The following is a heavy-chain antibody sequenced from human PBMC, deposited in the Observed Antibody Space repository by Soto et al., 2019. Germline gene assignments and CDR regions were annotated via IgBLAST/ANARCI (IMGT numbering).Heavy chain of an antibody. D-gene: IGHD3-22*01. Sequence: SETLSLTCTVSGASINNNDYYWSWIRQTPGKGLEWIGYVYYSGTTDYIPSLKGRLSMSIDKSQNQFTLKLNSVTAADTATYYCARMSYFYDKWYFDIWGRGTLVTVSS. CDR2: VYYSGTT. J-gene: IGHJ2*01. CDR3: ARMSYFYDKWYFDI. V-gene: IGHV4-30-4*01. CDR1: GASINNNDYY.